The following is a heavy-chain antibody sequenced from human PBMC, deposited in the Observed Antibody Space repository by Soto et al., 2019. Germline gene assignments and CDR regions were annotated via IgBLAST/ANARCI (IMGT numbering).Heavy chain of an antibody. Sequence: EVQLWESGGGLAQPGGSLRLSCEVSGFSLTSYGMNWVRQPPDKGLEWVSYISSSSSTIYYADSVKGRFTISRDNAKNSLYLQMNSLRDEDTAVYYCARDGPNYDFWSGYSQAYFDYWGQGTLVTVSS. J-gene: IGHJ4*02. D-gene: IGHD3-3*01. CDR3: ARDGPNYDFWSGYSQAYFDY. V-gene: IGHV3-48*02. CDR1: GFSLTSYG. CDR2: ISSSSSTI.